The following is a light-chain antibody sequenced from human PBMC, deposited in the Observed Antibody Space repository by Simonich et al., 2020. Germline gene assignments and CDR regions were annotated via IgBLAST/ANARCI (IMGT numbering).Light chain of an antibody. Sequence: NFMLTQPHSVSESPGKTVTIFCTRSSVSIASNYVHWYQQRPGSAPTTVIYEVNQRPTGVPDRFSGSIDSSSNSASLTISGLKTEDEADYYCQSYDSSNQVFGGGTKLTVL. CDR2: EVN. J-gene: IGLJ3*02. CDR3: QSYDSSNQV. CDR1: SVSIASNY. V-gene: IGLV6-57*03.